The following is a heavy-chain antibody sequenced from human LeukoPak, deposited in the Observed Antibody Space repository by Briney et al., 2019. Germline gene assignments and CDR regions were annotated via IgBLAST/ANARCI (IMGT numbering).Heavy chain of an antibody. V-gene: IGHV3-23*01. D-gene: IGHD3-10*01. Sequence: LGGSLRLSCAASGFTFSSYAMSWVRQAPGKGLEWVSAISGSGGSTYYADSVKGRFTISRDNSKNTLYLQMNSLRAEDTAVYYCAKERTYGSGSPYYFDYWGQGTLVTVSS. CDR1: GFTFSSYA. CDR3: AKERTYGSGSPYYFDY. J-gene: IGHJ4*02. CDR2: ISGSGGST.